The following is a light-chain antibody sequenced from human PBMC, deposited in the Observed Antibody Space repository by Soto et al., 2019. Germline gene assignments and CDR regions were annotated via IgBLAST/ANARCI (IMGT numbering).Light chain of an antibody. Sequence: EIAMTQSPATLSVSPGERATLSCRASQSVSSNLAWYQQKPGQAPRLLIYGASTRATGIPARFSGSGSGTEFTLTICSLQSEDFAVYYCQQYNNWPPNTFGQGTKLEIK. CDR1: QSVSSN. V-gene: IGKV3-15*01. CDR3: QQYNNWPPNT. J-gene: IGKJ2*01. CDR2: GAS.